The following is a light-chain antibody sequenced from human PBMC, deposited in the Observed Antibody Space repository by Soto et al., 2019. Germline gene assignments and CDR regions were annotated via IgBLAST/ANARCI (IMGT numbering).Light chain of an antibody. V-gene: IGKV1-39*01. CDR2: AAS. CDR3: QQSYSTLSIT. J-gene: IGKJ5*01. Sequence: DLQMTQSQSSLSASVGDRVTITCRASESISRHLNWYQQKPGKAPNLLIYAASSLQNGVPSRFSGSGSGTDFTLTISNLQPEDFATYYCQQSYSTLSITFGQGTRLEIK. CDR1: ESISRH.